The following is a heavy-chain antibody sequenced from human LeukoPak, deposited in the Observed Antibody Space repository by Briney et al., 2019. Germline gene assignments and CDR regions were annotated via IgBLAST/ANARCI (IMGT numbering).Heavy chain of an antibody. Sequence: PGGSLRLSCAASGFTFSSYSMNWVRQAPGKGLEWVSSISSSSSYIYYADSVKGRFTISRDNAKSSLYLQMNSLRAEDTAVYYCGVDTAMVTGRDRWFDPWGQGTLVTVSS. CDR1: GFTFSSYS. CDR2: ISSSSSYI. D-gene: IGHD5-18*01. J-gene: IGHJ5*02. CDR3: GVDTAMVTGRDRWFDP. V-gene: IGHV3-21*01.